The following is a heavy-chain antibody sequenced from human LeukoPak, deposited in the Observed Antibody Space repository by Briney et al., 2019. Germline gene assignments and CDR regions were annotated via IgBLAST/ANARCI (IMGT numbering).Heavy chain of an antibody. Sequence: SVKVSCKSSGGTFSSYAISWVRQAPGQGLEWMGRIIPILGIANYAQKFQGRVTITADKSTSTAYMELSSLRSKDTAVYYCARVVDDSRSDYFDYWGQGTLVTVSS. D-gene: IGHD3-22*01. V-gene: IGHV1-69*04. CDR3: ARVVDDSRSDYFDY. CDR1: GGTFSSYA. J-gene: IGHJ4*02. CDR2: IIPILGIA.